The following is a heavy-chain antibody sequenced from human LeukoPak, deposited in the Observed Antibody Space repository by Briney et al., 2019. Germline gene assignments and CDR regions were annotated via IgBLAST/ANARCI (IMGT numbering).Heavy chain of an antibody. V-gene: IGHV3-48*04. J-gene: IGHJ3*02. CDR3: ARRVVVTRSDAFDI. CDR1: GFTFSGHN. Sequence: TGGSLRLSCAASGFTFSGHNMNWVRQAPGKGLEWISFVSISSGTIYYADSVNGRFRISRDNAKSSLDLEMNSLRAEDTAVYYCARRVVVTRSDAFDIWGQGTMVTVSS. D-gene: IGHD2-21*02. CDR2: VSISSGTI.